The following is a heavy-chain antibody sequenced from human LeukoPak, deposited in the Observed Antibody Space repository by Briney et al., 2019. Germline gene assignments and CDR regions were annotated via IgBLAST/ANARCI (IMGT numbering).Heavy chain of an antibody. Sequence: GGSLRLSCAVSGLIVSSNYMSWVRQAPGKGLEWVSVIYNGGSTYYADSVKGRFTISRDNSKNTLYLQMNSLRAEDTAVYYCARVWANSGNFYGEDYWGQGTLVTVSS. V-gene: IGHV3-53*01. CDR3: ARVWANSGNFYGEDY. J-gene: IGHJ4*02. CDR1: GLIVSSNY. CDR2: IYNGGST. D-gene: IGHD1-26*01.